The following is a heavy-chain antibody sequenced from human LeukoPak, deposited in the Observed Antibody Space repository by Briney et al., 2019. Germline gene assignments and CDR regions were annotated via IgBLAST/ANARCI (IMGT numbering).Heavy chain of an antibody. CDR3: ARGGHYYYDSSGPDDY. Sequence: PSETLSLTCTVSGGSISSYYWSWIRQPPGKGLEWIGYIYYSGSTNYNPSLKSRVTISVDTSKNQFSLKLSSVTAADTAVYYCARGGHYYYDSSGPDDYWGQGTLVTVSS. CDR1: GGSISSYY. J-gene: IGHJ4*02. V-gene: IGHV4-59*01. D-gene: IGHD3-22*01. CDR2: IYYSGST.